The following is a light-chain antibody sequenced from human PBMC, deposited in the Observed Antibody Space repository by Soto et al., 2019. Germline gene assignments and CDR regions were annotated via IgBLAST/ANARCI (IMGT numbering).Light chain of an antibody. CDR3: CSYTGSSPYVV. CDR1: TSDIGAYNH. J-gene: IGLJ2*01. CDR2: DVS. V-gene: IGLV2-14*03. Sequence: QSVLTQPASVSGSPGQSITISCTGTTSDIGAYNHVSWYQQHPGKAPKLMIYDVSNRPSGVSNRFSGSQSGNTAALTISGLQAEDEADYYCCSYTGSSPYVVFGGGTQLTVL.